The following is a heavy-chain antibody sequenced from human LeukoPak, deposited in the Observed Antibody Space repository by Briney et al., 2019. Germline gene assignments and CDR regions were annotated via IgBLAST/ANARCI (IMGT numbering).Heavy chain of an antibody. CDR1: GYTFTDYY. CDR3: ARDRPIYCSSTSCYGNVWFDP. CDR2: NNPKSGDT. J-gene: IGHJ5*02. D-gene: IGHD2-2*01. V-gene: IGHV1-2*02. Sequence: ASVKVSCKASGYTFTDYYIHWVRQAPGQGLEWLGWNNPKSGDTNYAQKFQGRVTMTRDTSISTAYMELSRLRSDDTAVYYCARDRPIYCSSTSCYGNVWFDPWGQGTLVTVSS.